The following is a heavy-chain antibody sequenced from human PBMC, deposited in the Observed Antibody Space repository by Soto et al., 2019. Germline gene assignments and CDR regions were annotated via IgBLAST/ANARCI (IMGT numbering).Heavy chain of an antibody. D-gene: IGHD1-1*01. CDR3: AKDRRDREYNSVYDF. J-gene: IGHJ4*02. CDR1: GFRFSDYG. CDR2: MSFDGTYK. Sequence: QVQLAESGGGVVQPGRSLRLSCIGSGFRFSDYGMHWVRQAPGKGLEWVAMMSFDGTYKYSADSVKGRFIISRDNSKNTLYLQMNSLRAEDTAVYYCAKDRRDREYNSVYDFWGQGTLVTVSS. V-gene: IGHV3-30*18.